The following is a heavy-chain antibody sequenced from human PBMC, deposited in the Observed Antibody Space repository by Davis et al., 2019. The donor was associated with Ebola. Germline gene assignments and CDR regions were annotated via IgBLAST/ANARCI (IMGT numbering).Heavy chain of an antibody. J-gene: IGHJ4*02. Sequence: MPSETLSPPCPVPGGSISSYYWSWTRQPPGKGLEWIGTIYYSGSTYSNPSLKSRVTISVDTSKNQFSLKLSSVTAADTAVYYCARQGGYSSSWFDYWGQGTLVTVSS. CDR2: IYYSGST. V-gene: IGHV4-39*01. CDR3: ARQGGYSSSWFDY. CDR1: GGSISSYY. D-gene: IGHD6-13*01.